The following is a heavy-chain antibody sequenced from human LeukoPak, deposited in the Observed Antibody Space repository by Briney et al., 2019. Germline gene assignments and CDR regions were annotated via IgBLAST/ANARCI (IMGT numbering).Heavy chain of an antibody. Sequence: GGSLRLSCAASGFTFSTYSMNWLRQAPGKGLEWVSSISSSGSYIYYADSVKGRFTIPRDNAKNSLYLQMNSLRAEDTAVYYCARAEPVLLWFGESPGWFDPWGQGTLVTVSS. CDR1: GFTFSTYS. CDR2: ISSSGSYI. V-gene: IGHV3-21*01. CDR3: ARAEPVLLWFGESPGWFDP. D-gene: IGHD3-10*01. J-gene: IGHJ5*02.